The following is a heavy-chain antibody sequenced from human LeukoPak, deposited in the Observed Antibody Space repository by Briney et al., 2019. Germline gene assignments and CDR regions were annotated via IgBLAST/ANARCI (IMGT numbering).Heavy chain of an antibody. CDR2: ISSSGTTI. CDR1: GFTFSRYE. V-gene: IGHV3-48*03. CDR3: ARNMGYYYDSSGYYLDAFDI. J-gene: IGHJ3*02. Sequence: LTGGSLRLSCAASGFTFSRYEINWVRQAPGKGLEWVSYISSSGTTIYYADSVKGRFTISRDNAKSSLYLQMNSLRAEDTAVYYCARNMGYYYDSSGYYLDAFDIWGQGTMVTVSS. D-gene: IGHD3-22*01.